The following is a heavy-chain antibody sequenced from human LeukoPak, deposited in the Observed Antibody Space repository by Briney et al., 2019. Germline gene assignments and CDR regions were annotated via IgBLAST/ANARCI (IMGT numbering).Heavy chain of an antibody. Sequence: PGGSLRLSCAASGFTFSSYWMTWVRQAPGKGLEWVANIRQDGGVKYYMDSAKGRFTLSRDNAKSSLYLQTNSLRVEDTAMYFCARTVVVVVGASDYFDYWGQGTLVTVSS. CDR3: ARTVVVVVGASDYFDY. CDR1: GFTFSSYW. D-gene: IGHD2-2*01. V-gene: IGHV3-7*03. CDR2: IRQDGGVK. J-gene: IGHJ4*02.